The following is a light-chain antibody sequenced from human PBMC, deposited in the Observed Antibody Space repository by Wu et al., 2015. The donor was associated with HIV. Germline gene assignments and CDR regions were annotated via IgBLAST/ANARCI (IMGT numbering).Light chain of an antibody. CDR2: GAS. J-gene: IGKJ1*01. CDR1: QSVSSN. CDR3: QQYDKWPPWT. V-gene: IGKV3-15*01. Sequence: EIVMTQFPATLSVSLGKRATLSCRASQSVSSNLAWYQQKPGQAPRLLIYGASTRATGIPARFSGSGSVTEFTLTISSMQSEDFAVYYCQQYDKWPPWTFGQGPRWKSN.